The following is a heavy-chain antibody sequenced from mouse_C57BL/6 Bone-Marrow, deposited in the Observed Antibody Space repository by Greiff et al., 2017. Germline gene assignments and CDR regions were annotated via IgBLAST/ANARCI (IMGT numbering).Heavy chain of an antibody. CDR2: IYWDDDK. D-gene: IGHD4-1*01. J-gene: IGHJ2*01. V-gene: IGHV8-12*01. CDR3: ARRTGTGLYYFDY. Sequence: QVTLKESGPGILQSSQTLSLTCSFSGFSLSTSGMGVSWIRQPSGKGLEWLAHIYWDDDKRYNPSLKSRLTISEDTSRNQVFLKITSVDTADTATYYCARRTGTGLYYFDYWGQGTTLTVSS. CDR1: GFSLSTSGMG.